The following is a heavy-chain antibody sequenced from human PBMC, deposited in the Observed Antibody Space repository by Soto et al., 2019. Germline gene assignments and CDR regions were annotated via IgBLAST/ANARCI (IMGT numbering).Heavy chain of an antibody. CDR2: ISGSGGST. D-gene: IGHD5-18*01. Sequence: EVQLLESGGGLVQPGGSLRLSCAASGFTFSSYAMSWVRQAPGKGLEWVSAISGSGGSTYYADYVKGRFTISRYNSKNPRYLQMNSLIAEDTAVYYCAKRIQLWSSYWYFDLLGRGPLVTVSS. CDR3: AKRIQLWSSYWYFDL. J-gene: IGHJ2*01. CDR1: GFTFSSYA. V-gene: IGHV3-23*01.